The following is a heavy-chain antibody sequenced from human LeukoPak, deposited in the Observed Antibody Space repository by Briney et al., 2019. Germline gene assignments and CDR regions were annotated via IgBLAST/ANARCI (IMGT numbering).Heavy chain of an antibody. V-gene: IGHV4-59*04. J-gene: IGHJ4*02. CDR1: GGSISSYY. Sequence: SETLSLTCTVSGGSISSYYWSWIRQPPGKGLEWIGYIYYSGSTYYNPSLKSRVTISVDTSKNQFSLKLSSVTAADTAVYYCARQYYDFWSGHFDYWGQGTLVTVSS. CDR3: ARQYYDFWSGHFDY. CDR2: IYYSGST. D-gene: IGHD3-3*01.